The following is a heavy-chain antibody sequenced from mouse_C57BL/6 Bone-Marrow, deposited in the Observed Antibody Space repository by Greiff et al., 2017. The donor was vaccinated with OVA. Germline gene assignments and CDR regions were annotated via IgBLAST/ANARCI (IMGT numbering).Heavy chain of an antibody. J-gene: IGHJ2*01. V-gene: IGHV14-4*01. CDR1: GFNIKDDY. D-gene: IGHD2-1*01. Sequence: VQLQQSGAELVRPGASVKLSCTASGFNIKDDYMHWVKQRPEHGLEWIGWIDPENGDTEYASKFQGKATITADTSSNTAYLQLSSLTSEDTAVYYCIAYGNYVWGQGTTLTVSS. CDR2: IDPENGDT. CDR3: IAYGNYV.